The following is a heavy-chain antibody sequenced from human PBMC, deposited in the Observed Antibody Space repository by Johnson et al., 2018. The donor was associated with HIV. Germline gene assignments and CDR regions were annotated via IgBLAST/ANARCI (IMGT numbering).Heavy chain of an antibody. V-gene: IGHV3-11*04. CDR2: ITGSGTTI. CDR3: ARSPSCTGGVCWRSAFDI. J-gene: IGHJ3*02. D-gene: IGHD2-8*02. CDR1: GFIFSDYY. Sequence: VQLVESGGGVVQPGRSLRLSCAASGFIFSDYYMNWIRQAPGKGLEWVSYITGSGTTIYYADSVRGRFTISRDNAKNSLYLQMKSLRAEDTAVYYCARSPSCTGGVCWRSAFDIWGQGTMVTVSS.